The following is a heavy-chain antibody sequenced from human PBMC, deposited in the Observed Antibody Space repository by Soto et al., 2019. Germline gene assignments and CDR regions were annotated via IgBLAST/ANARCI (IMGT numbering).Heavy chain of an antibody. Sequence: PGESLKISCKGSGYRFTSYWSSWVRQMPGKGLEWMGRIDPSDSYTNYSPSFQGHVTISADKSISTAYLQWSSLKASDAAMYYCARLFFSIYGMDVWGQGTTDTVSS. CDR3: ARLFFSIYGMDV. CDR1: GYRFTSYW. D-gene: IGHD3-10*01. CDR2: IDPSDSYT. J-gene: IGHJ6*02. V-gene: IGHV5-10-1*01.